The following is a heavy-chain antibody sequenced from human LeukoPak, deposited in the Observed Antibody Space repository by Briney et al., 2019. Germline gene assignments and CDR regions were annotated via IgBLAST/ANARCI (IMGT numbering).Heavy chain of an antibody. V-gene: IGHV3-30*02. D-gene: IGHD3-3*01. Sequence: PGGSLRLSCAASGFTFSSYGMHWVRQAPGKGLEWVAFIRYDGSNKYYGDSVKGRFTISRDNSKNTLYLQMNSLRAEDTAVYYCAKGSKGVVFTRDHYMDVWGKGTAVTISS. CDR1: GFTFSSYG. CDR3: AKGSKGVVFTRDHYMDV. J-gene: IGHJ6*03. CDR2: IRYDGSNK.